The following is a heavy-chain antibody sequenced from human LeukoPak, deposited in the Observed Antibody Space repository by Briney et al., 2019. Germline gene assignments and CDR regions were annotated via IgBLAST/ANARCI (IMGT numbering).Heavy chain of an antibody. V-gene: IGHV1-2*02. Sequence: ASVKVSCKASGYTFTGYYMHWVRQAPGQGLEWMGWINPNSGGTNYAQKFQGRVTMTRDTSISTAYMELSRLRSDDTAVYYCARDRTSIAARARVNYYYYGMDVWGQGTTVTVSS. D-gene: IGHD6-6*01. J-gene: IGHJ6*02. CDR1: GYTFTGYY. CDR3: ARDRTSIAARARVNYYYYGMDV. CDR2: INPNSGGT.